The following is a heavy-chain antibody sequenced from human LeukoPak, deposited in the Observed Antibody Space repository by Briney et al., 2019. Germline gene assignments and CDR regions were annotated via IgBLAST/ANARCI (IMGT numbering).Heavy chain of an antibody. D-gene: IGHD3-22*01. CDR2: VNHSGST. Sequence: GSLRLSCAVSGFTFSSYWMSWVRQAPGKGLEWIGEVNHSGSTNYNPSLKSRVTISVDTSKNQFSLKLSSVTAADTAVYYCARRVSSSNDSSTAKPTGYFDYWGQGTLVTVSS. V-gene: IGHV4-34*01. CDR1: GFTFSSYW. J-gene: IGHJ4*02. CDR3: ARRVSSSNDSSTAKPTGYFDY.